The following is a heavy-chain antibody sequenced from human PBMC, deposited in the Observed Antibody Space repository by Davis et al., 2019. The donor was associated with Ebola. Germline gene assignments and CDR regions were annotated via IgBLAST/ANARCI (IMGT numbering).Heavy chain of an antibody. CDR2: ISAYNGNT. V-gene: IGHV1-18*04. Sequence: ASVKVSCKASGYTFTSYGISWVRQAPGQGLEWMGWISAYNGNTNYAQKLQGRVTMTTDTSTSTAYMELRSLRSDDTAVYYCARDPVGAVKGLGVGWFDPWGQGTLVTVSS. CDR1: GYTFTSYG. D-gene: IGHD3-3*01. CDR3: ARDPVGAVKGLGVGWFDP. J-gene: IGHJ5*02.